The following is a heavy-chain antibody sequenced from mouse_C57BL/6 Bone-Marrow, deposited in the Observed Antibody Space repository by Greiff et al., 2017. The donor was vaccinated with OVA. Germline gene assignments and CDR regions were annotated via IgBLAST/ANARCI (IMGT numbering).Heavy chain of an antibody. CDR1: GYSFTGYY. CDR2: INPSTGGT. D-gene: IGHD1-1*01. Sequence: EVKLQESGPELVKPGASVKISCKASGYSFTGYYMNWVKQSPEKSLEWIGEINPSTGGTTYNQKFKAKATLTVDKSSSTAYMQLKSLTSEDSAVYYCARKGYYGSRRSPYAMDYWGQGTSVTVSS. J-gene: IGHJ4*01. CDR3: ARKGYYGSRRSPYAMDY. V-gene: IGHV1-42*01.